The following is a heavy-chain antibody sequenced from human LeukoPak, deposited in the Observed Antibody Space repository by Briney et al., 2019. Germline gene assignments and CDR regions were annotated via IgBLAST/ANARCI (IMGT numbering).Heavy chain of an antibody. CDR2: IYYSGST. D-gene: IGHD1-26*01. Sequence: KSSETLSLTCTVSGGSISSGGYYWSWIRQHPGKGLEWIGYIYYSGSTYFNPSLKSRVTISVDTSKNQFSLKLSSVTAADTAVYYCARLPPGRRPYYFDYWGQGTLVTVSS. V-gene: IGHV4-31*03. J-gene: IGHJ4*02. CDR3: ARLPPGRRPYYFDY. CDR1: GGSISSGGYY.